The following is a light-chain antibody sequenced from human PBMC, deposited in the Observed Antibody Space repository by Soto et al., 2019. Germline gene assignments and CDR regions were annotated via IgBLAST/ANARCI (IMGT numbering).Light chain of an antibody. Sequence: EIVLTQSPGTLSLSPGERATLSCRASESVSSTSLAWYQQKPGQAPRLLMYGVSSRATGIPDRFSGSGSWTDFTLTINRLEPEDFAVYFCQQYYNSVWTFGQGTKVEIK. CDR2: GVS. V-gene: IGKV3-20*01. J-gene: IGKJ1*01. CDR1: ESVSSTS. CDR3: QQYYNSVWT.